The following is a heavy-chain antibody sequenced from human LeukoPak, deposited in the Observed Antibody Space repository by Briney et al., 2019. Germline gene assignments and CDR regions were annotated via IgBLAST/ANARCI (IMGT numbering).Heavy chain of an antibody. CDR2: INPSGGST. Sequence: GASVKVSCKASGYTFTSYCMHWVRQAPGQGLEGMGIINPSGGSTSYAQKFQGRVTMTRDKSTSTVYMELSSLRSEDTAVYYCARNYGHDAFDIWGQGTMVTVSS. V-gene: IGHV1-46*01. CDR1: GYTFTSYC. J-gene: IGHJ3*02. CDR3: ARNYGHDAFDI. D-gene: IGHD1-7*01.